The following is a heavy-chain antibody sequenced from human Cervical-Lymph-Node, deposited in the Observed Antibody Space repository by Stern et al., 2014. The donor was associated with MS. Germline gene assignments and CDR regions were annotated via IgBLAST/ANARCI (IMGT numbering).Heavy chain of an antibody. J-gene: IGHJ4*02. CDR1: GGTFSSYA. CDR3: ARAEAAAYPFDY. Sequence: VQLVESGAEVKKPGSSVKVSCKASGGTFSSYAISWVRQAPGQGLEWMGGIILIFGKANYAQKFQGRVTITADESTSTAYMELSSLRSEDTAVYYCARAEAAAYPFDYWGQGTLVTVSS. V-gene: IGHV1-69*01. D-gene: IGHD6-13*01. CDR2: IILIFGKA.